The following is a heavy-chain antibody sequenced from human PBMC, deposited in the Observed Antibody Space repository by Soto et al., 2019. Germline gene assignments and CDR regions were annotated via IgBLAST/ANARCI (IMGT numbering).Heavy chain of an antibody. J-gene: IGHJ4*02. Sequence: GGSLRLSCAASGFTSSSYGICWIRLSPGKGLERVSVISGGGDTTYYTPSVKGRFTIARDDFRNTLYLQMNSLRTEDTAICYCAKLRDFVVLPAGILDYWGPGTLVTVSS. V-gene: IGHV3-23*01. CDR3: AKLRDFVVLPAGILDY. CDR1: GFTSSSYG. D-gene: IGHD2-8*01. CDR2: ISGGGDTT.